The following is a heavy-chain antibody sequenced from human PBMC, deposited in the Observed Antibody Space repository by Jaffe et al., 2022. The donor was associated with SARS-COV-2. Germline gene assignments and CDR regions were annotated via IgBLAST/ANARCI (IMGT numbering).Heavy chain of an antibody. J-gene: IGHJ6*03. D-gene: IGHD6-13*01. CDR1: GGTFSSYA. CDR3: ARTIHGSSWSYGLGYYYYYMDV. Sequence: QVQLVQSGAEVKKPGSSVKVSCKASGGTFSSYAISWVRQAPGQGLEWMGGIIPIFGTANYAQKFQGRVTITADESTSTAYMELSSLRSEDTAVYYCARTIHGSSWSYGLGYYYYYMDVWGKGTTVTVSS. CDR2: IIPIFGTA. V-gene: IGHV1-69*01.